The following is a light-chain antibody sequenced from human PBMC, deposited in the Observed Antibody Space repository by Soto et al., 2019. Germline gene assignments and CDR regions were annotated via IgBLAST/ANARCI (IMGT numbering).Light chain of an antibody. J-gene: IGLJ1*01. CDR3: SSYTSSINYV. CDR1: SSDFDIYKY. V-gene: IGLV2-14*01. CDR2: QVT. Sequence: QSALTQPASVSGSPGQSITISCTGTSSDFDIYKYVSWYQQHPGKAPKLMIYQVTNRPSGVSNRFSGSKSGNTASLTISGLQAEDEADYYCSSYTSSINYVFGTGTKLPVL.